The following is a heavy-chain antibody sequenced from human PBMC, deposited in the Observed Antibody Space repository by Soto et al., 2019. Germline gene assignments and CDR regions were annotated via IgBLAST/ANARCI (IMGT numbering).Heavy chain of an antibody. V-gene: IGHV4-34*01. CDR3: ASTIGIAVAGTPYFDY. J-gene: IGHJ4*02. CDR1: GGSFSGYY. CDR2: INHSGST. D-gene: IGHD6-19*01. Sequence: SETLSLTCAVYGGSFSGYYWSWIRQPPGKGLEWIGEINHSGSTNYNPSLKSRVTISVDTSKNQFSLKLSSVTAADTAVYYCASTIGIAVAGTPYFDYWGQGTLVTVSS.